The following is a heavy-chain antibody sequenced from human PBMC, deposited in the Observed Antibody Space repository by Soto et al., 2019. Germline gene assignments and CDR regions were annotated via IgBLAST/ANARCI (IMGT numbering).Heavy chain of an antibody. Sequence: QVQLVQSGAEVKKPGASVKVSCKTSGYSFTNYYLHWVRQAPGQGLEWMGLINPSGISTSYAQKVHGRVIMTRHTSTSTVYMALSSLRAEDTAVYYCARFENVVVAASSPVYFDYWGQATLVTVSS. V-gene: IGHV1-46*01. D-gene: IGHD2-15*01. CDR1: GYSFTNYY. CDR2: INPSGIST. CDR3: ARFENVVVAASSPVYFDY. J-gene: IGHJ4*02.